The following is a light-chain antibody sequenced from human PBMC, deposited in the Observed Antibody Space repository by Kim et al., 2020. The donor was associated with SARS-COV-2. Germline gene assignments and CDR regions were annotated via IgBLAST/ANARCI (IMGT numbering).Light chain of an antibody. Sequence: SYELTQTPSVSVAPGKTARITCGGNNIGTKSVHWYQQKPGQAPVVVIYYDSDRPSGVPERFSGSNSGNTATLTIIRVEAGDEADYYCQVWDSSSDHPVFGGGTQLTVL. CDR2: YDS. CDR3: QVWDSSSDHPV. V-gene: IGLV3-21*04. CDR1: NIGTKS. J-gene: IGLJ3*02.